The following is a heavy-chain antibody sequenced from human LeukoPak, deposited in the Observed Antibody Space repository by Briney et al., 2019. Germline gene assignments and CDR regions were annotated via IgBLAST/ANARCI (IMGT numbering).Heavy chain of an antibody. CDR2: IYPGDSDT. D-gene: IGHD2-2*01. J-gene: IGHJ4*02. Sequence: GESLNISCKGSGYIFNSYWIGWVRQMPGKGLEWMGIIYPGDSDTRYSPSFQGQVTISADKSIDTAYLQWSSLKASDTAMYYCARKYCRSSSCYVAFDYWGQGTLVTVSS. V-gene: IGHV5-51*01. CDR3: ARKYCRSSSCYVAFDY. CDR1: GYIFNSYW.